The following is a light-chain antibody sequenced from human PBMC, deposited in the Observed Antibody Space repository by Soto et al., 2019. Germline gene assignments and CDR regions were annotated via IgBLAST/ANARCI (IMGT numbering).Light chain of an antibody. V-gene: IGKV3-20*01. Sequence: EIVLTQSPGILSLSPGERATLSCRASQSVSNDFLAWYQQKPGQAPRLLIYGASTRATDVPDRFSGSGSGADFTLTISRLEPEDFVVYYCQQYGSSPPRTFGQGTQ. CDR2: GAS. CDR3: QQYGSSPPRT. J-gene: IGKJ1*01. CDR1: QSVSNDF.